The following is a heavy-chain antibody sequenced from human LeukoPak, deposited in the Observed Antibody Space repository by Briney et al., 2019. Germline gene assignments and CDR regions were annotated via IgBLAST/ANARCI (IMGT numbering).Heavy chain of an antibody. J-gene: IGHJ4*02. CDR2: FSGSGGST. V-gene: IGHV3-23*01. Sequence: GGSLRLSCAASGFAFSSYAMGWVRQAPGKGLGWVSSFSGSGGSTYYAGSVKGRFTISRDNSKNTLYLQMNSLRAEDTAVYYCAKALEDYYDSSGYFDYWGQGTLVTVSS. CDR3: AKALEDYYDSSGYFDY. D-gene: IGHD3-22*01. CDR1: GFAFSSYA.